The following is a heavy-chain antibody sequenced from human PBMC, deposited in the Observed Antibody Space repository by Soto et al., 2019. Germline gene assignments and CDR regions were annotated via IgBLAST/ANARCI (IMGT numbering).Heavy chain of an antibody. Sequence: QVQLQESGPGLVKPSQTLSLTCTVSGGSISSGGYSWSWIRQHPGKGLERIGYIYYSGSTDYNPSLKSRVTISVAPSKNQFSLKLSSVTAADTAVYYCAREPLIWGQGTLVTVSS. CDR1: GGSISSGGYS. D-gene: IGHD3-16*01. CDR2: IYYSGST. CDR3: AREPLI. J-gene: IGHJ4*02. V-gene: IGHV4-31*03.